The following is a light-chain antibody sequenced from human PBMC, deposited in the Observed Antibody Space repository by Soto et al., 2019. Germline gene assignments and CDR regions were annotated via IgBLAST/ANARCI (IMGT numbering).Light chain of an antibody. V-gene: IGKV3-15*01. J-gene: IGKJ5*01. CDR2: GAS. Sequence: ETVMTQSPATLSVSPGERATLSCRASQSVSSNLAWYQQKPGQAPRLLIYGASTRATGIPARFSGSGSGTEFTLTISSLQSEDFAVYYCQQYNNWPPAITFGQGTRLENK. CDR3: QQYNNWPPAIT. CDR1: QSVSSN.